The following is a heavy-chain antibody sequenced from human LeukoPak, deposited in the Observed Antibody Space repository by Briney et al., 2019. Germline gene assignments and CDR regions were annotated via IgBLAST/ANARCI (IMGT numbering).Heavy chain of an antibody. D-gene: IGHD3-3*01. CDR1: GFIVSNNY. V-gene: IGHV3-53*01. CDR3: TRGRGLGVVSPYFDY. CDR2: IYGDGRT. J-gene: IGHJ4*02. Sequence: RGSLRLSCVVSGFIVSNNYIIWVRQAPGNGLERVSVIYGDGRTSHSASVRGRFTISRDNSKNIVSLQMNNLRAEDTAVYYCTRGRGLGVVSPYFDYWGQGTLVTVSS.